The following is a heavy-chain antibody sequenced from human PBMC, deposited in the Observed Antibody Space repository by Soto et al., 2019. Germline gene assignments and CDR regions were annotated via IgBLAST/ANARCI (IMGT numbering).Heavy chain of an antibody. CDR2: SSATGSGR. CDR1: GFTFSSYG. D-gene: IGHD1-7*01. J-gene: IGHJ4*02. V-gene: IGHV3-23*01. CDR3: AKDRRAGGNYGFYSDF. Sequence: GGSLRLSCAASGFTFSSYGMTWVRQAPGKGLEWVSFSSATGSGRYYADSVKGRFTISRDNSKNTLYLQMSSLRADDTAVYYCAKDRRAGGNYGFYSDFWGQGALVTVSS.